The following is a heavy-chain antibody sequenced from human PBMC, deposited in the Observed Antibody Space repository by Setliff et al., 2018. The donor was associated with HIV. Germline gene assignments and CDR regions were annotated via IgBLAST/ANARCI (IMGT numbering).Heavy chain of an antibody. D-gene: IGHD2-15*01. Sequence: GASVKVSCKASGYTFTGYYLHWVRQAPGQGLEWVGWINPNSGGTNYAQRFQGRVTMTRDTSIGTAYMDLSSLTSDDTAVYYCALASVVSTARWNHWGRGTLVTVSS. V-gene: IGHV1-2*02. CDR2: INPNSGGT. CDR1: GYTFTGYY. CDR3: ALASVVSTARWNH. J-gene: IGHJ5*02.